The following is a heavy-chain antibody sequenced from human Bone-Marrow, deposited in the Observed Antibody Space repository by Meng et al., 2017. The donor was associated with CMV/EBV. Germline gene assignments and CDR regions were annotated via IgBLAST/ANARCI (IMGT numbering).Heavy chain of an antibody. CDR2: ISSSGSTI. D-gene: IGHD1-26*01. CDR3: ARDHIMGPAVYAFDI. J-gene: IGHJ3*02. Sequence: GESLKISCAASGFTFSSYEMNWVRQAPGKGLEWVSYISSSGSTIYYADSVKGRFTISRDNSKNSLYLQMNSLRSEDTAVYYCARDHIMGPAVYAFDIWGQGTMVTVSS. V-gene: IGHV3-48*03. CDR1: GFTFSSYE.